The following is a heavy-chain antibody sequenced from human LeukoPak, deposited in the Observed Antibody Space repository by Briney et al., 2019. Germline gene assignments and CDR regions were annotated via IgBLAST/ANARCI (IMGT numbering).Heavy chain of an antibody. D-gene: IGHD6-13*01. CDR2: INPNSGGT. V-gene: IGHV1-2*02. CDR3: ARVRVAAAKNNWFDP. Sequence: ASVKVPCKASGYTFTGYYMHWVRQAPGQGLEWMGWINPNSGGTNYAQKFQGRVTMTRDTSISTAYMELSRLRSDDTAVYYCARVRVAAAKNNWFDPWGQGTLVTVSS. CDR1: GYTFTGYY. J-gene: IGHJ5*02.